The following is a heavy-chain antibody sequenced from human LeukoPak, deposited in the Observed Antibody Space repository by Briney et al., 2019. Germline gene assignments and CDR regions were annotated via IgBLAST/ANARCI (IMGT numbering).Heavy chain of an antibody. J-gene: IGHJ6*02. CDR1: GFTFSNYW. V-gene: IGHV3-7*03. CDR3: ARVRKDYYYYGMDV. CDR2: VKQDGSEK. Sequence: GGSLRLSCAASGFTFSNYWMNWVRQAPGKGLEWVANVKQDGSEKYYVASVKGRFTISRDNAKNSLYLQMDSLRAEDTAVYYCARVRKDYYYYGMDVWGQGTTVTVSS.